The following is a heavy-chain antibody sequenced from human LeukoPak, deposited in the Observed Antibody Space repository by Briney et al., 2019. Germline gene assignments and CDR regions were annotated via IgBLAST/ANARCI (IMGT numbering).Heavy chain of an antibody. V-gene: IGHV4-59*01. CDR1: GGSINSYY. CDR3: AREKVGATVDY. CDR2: IYYSGST. Sequence: SETLSLTCTVSGGSINSYYWSWIRQPPGKGLEWIGYIYYSGSTNYNPSLKSRVTISVDTSSNQFSLKLSSVTAADTAVYYCAREKVGATVDYWGQGTLVTVSS. J-gene: IGHJ4*02. D-gene: IGHD1-26*01.